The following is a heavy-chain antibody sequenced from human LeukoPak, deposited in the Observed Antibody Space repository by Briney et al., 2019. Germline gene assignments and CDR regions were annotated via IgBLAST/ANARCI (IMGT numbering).Heavy chain of an antibody. CDR1: GFTFSDYW. CDR2: ISSVGSRV. V-gene: IGHV3-74*01. D-gene: IGHD2/OR15-2a*01. J-gene: IGHJ3*02. Sequence: GGSLRLSCAASGFTFSDYWMRWVRQAPGKGLVWVSRISSVGSRVTYADSVKSGFTNPRDKAKNSLYLQMNRLRAEDTAVYYCASASFYYPSKFHIWRRGTMVSVSS. CDR3: ASASFYYPSKFHI.